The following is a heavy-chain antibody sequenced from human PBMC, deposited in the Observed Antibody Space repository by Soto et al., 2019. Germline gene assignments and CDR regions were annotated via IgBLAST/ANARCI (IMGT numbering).Heavy chain of an antibody. CDR2: IDYTGST. Sequence: TEALCVTCTFSCGGSIITYYGSWIRQPPGKGLEWIGYIDYTGSTDYNPSLNSRVTMSLDTSKNQLSLKLHSVTAADTAVYYCARNWLSVAGRFHFDYWGQGALVTAPQ. CDR1: CGGSIITYY. J-gene: IGHJ4*02. D-gene: IGHD6-19*01. CDR3: ARNWLSVAGRFHFDY. V-gene: IGHV4-59*01.